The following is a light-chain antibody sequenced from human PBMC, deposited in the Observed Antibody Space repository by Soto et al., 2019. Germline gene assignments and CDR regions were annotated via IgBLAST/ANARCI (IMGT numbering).Light chain of an antibody. Sequence: DIQMTQSPSTLSASVGDRVTITCRASQSISSWLAWYQQKPGKAPKLLIYDASRLESGVPSRFSGSGSGTEFTLTISSLQPDDFGTYYCQQYNSYSWTFGQGTKVEIK. J-gene: IGKJ1*01. CDR1: QSISSW. CDR2: DAS. CDR3: QQYNSYSWT. V-gene: IGKV1-5*01.